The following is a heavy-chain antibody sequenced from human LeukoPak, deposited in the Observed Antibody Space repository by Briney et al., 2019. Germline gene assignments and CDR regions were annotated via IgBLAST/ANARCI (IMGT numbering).Heavy chain of an antibody. D-gene: IGHD4-17*01. V-gene: IGHV3-66*01. Sequence: GGSLRLSCEASGFTVSTNPMSWVRQAPGKGLEWVSFIHSDGRTYHADSVKGRFTVSRDNSKNMLYLQMNSLRAEDTAVYYCAKDRTYGDSVVDYWGQGTLVTVSS. J-gene: IGHJ4*02. CDR1: GFTVSTNP. CDR2: IHSDGRT. CDR3: AKDRTYGDSVVDY.